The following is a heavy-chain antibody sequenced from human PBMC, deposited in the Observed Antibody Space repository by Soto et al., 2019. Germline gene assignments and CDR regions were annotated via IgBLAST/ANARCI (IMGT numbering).Heavy chain of an antibody. CDR2: IGTSSSYI. V-gene: IGHV3-21*01. D-gene: IGHD4-17*01. Sequence: EGSLRLSCAASGFTFSSYTMNWVRQAPGRGLEWVSSIGTSSSYIYYADSVKGRFTISRDNAKNSLFLQMNSLRADDTAVYYCARDSVSDYLYDYYGMDVCGQGTTATVSS. CDR1: GFTFSSYT. J-gene: IGHJ6*02. CDR3: ARDSVSDYLYDYYGMDV.